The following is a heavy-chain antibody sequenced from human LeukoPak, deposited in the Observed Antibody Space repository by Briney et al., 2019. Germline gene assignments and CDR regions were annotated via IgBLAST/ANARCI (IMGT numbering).Heavy chain of an antibody. D-gene: IGHD3-22*01. CDR3: ARATSYYDSYSDAFDI. CDR1: GFTFSSYW. Sequence: GGSLRLSCAASGFTFSSYWMSWVRQAPGKGLEWVANIKQDGSEKYYVDSVKGRFTISRDNAKNSLYLQMNSLRAEDTAVYYCARATSYYDSYSDAFDIWGQGTMVTVSS. V-gene: IGHV3-7*01. J-gene: IGHJ3*02. CDR2: IKQDGSEK.